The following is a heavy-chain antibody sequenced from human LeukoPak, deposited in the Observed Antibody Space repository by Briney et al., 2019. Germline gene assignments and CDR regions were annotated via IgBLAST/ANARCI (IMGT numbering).Heavy chain of an antibody. D-gene: IGHD3-10*01. V-gene: IGHV4-38-2*02. CDR1: AYSISSGYY. CDR2: IHHSGST. Sequence: SETLSLTCTVSAYSISSGYYWGWIRQPPGRRLEWIGSIHHSGSTYYNPSLKSRVTISVDTSKNQFSLNLRSVTAADTAVYYCAREVYYYGSGSPLYFDYWGQGTLVTVSS. J-gene: IGHJ4*02. CDR3: AREVYYYGSGSPLYFDY.